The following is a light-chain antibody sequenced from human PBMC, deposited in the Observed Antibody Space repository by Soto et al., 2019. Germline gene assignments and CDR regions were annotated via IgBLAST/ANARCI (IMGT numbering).Light chain of an antibody. CDR2: DAS. CDR3: QQFDGSLWT. CDR1: QSVTSTH. Sequence: EIVLTQSPGTLSLSPGERATLSCRASQSVTSTHLAWYQQKPGQAPRLLIYDASTRATGIPDRFSGSGSGTAFTLTISRLEPEDCAVYCCQQFDGSLWTFGPGTKVETK. J-gene: IGKJ1*01. V-gene: IGKV3-20*01.